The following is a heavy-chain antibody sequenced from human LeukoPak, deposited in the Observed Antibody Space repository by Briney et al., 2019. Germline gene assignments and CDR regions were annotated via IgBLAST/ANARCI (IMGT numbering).Heavy chain of an antibody. Sequence: GGSLRLSCAASGFTFSSFAMNWVRQAPGKGLEWVSYISSSGSTIYYADSVKGRFTISRDNAKNSLYLQMNSLRVEDTAVYYCARGFDWSFDYWGQGTLVTVSS. CDR2: ISSSGSTI. J-gene: IGHJ4*02. CDR3: ARGFDWSFDY. V-gene: IGHV3-48*03. D-gene: IGHD3-9*01. CDR1: GFTFSSFA.